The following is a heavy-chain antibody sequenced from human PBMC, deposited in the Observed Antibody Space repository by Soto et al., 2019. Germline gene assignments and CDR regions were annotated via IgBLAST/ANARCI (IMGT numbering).Heavy chain of an antibody. CDR1: GGSINSYS. Sequence: SETLSLTCTVSGGSINSYSWSWIRQPAGKGLEWIGRVYISGNTKYNPSLKSRVTIPVDTSKNQFSLKLSSVTAADTAVYYCARYYYGSGRYNWFDPWGQGTLVTVSS. D-gene: IGHD3-10*01. CDR2: VYISGNT. CDR3: ARYYYGSGRYNWFDP. V-gene: IGHV4-4*07. J-gene: IGHJ5*02.